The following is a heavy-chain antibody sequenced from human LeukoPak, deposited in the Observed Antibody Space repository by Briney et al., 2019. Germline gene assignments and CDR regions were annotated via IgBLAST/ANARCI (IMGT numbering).Heavy chain of an antibody. CDR2: ITVTTTFI. CDR3: ARDLPGELGRGVFDI. J-gene: IGHJ3*02. V-gene: IGHV3-21*01. Sequence: PGGSLRLSCEASGFNLSIYNMSWVRQAPGKGLEWVSSITVTTTFIYYADSVKGRFTISRGNAKNSLYLQMNTLRVEDTAVYYCARDLPGELGRGVFDIWGQGTMVTVSS. CDR1: GFNLSIYN. D-gene: IGHD1-1*01.